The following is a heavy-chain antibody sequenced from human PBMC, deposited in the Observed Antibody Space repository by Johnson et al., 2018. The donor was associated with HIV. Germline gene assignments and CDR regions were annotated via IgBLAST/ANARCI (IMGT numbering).Heavy chain of an antibody. CDR3: AIPSTESAFDI. CDR1: GFTFSSYG. CDR2: IGYDGGNK. J-gene: IGHJ3*02. D-gene: IGHD1-1*01. Sequence: QVQLVESGGGVVQPGRSLRLSCAASGFTFSSYGMHWVRQATGKGREWVAVIGYDGGNKYYADSVKGRFTISRDNYKKTLYMQMNSLRAEDTAVYYCAIPSTESAFDIWGQGTMVTVSS. V-gene: IGHV3-33*01.